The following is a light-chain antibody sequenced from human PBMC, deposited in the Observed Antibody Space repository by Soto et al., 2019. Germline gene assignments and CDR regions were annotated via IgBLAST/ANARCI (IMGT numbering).Light chain of an antibody. CDR3: QQYDNLPLT. CDR2: DAS. Sequence: DIQMTQSPSSLFASVGDRVTITSQASQDISNYLNWYLQTQGKAPKLLIYDASNLETGVPSRFSGSGSWTDCTFTISRLQPEDIETYYCQQYDNLPLTFGGGTKVDIK. V-gene: IGKV1-33*01. J-gene: IGKJ4*01. CDR1: QDISNY.